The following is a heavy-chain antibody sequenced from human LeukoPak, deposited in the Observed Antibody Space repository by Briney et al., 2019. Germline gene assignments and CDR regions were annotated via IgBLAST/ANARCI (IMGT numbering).Heavy chain of an antibody. D-gene: IGHD3-3*01. V-gene: IGHV1-2*06. J-gene: IGHJ5*02. CDR2: INPNSGGT. CDR1: GYTFTGYY. CDR3: ARDIRDFWSGPRNWFDP. Sequence: ASVKVSCKASGYTFTGYYMHWVRQAPGQGLEWMGRINPNSGGTNYAQKFQGRVTMTRDTSISTAYMELSRLRSDDTAVYYCARDIRDFWSGPRNWFDPWGQGTLVTVSS.